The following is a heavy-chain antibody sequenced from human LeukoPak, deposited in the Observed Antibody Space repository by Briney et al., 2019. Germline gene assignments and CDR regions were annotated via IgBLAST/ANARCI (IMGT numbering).Heavy chain of an antibody. CDR3: ARRFDS. J-gene: IGHJ4*02. CDR2: ISKSGTEI. Sequence: GGSLRLSCAVSGFSFSDYEMNWVRQAPGKGLECVSCISKSGTEIYYADSVKGRFTISRDSAKSSLYLQMNSLREDDTAIYYCARRFDSWGQGTLVTVSS. V-gene: IGHV3-48*03. CDR1: GFSFSDYE.